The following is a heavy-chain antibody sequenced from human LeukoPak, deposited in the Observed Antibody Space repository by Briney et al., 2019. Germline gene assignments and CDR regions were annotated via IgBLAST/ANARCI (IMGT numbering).Heavy chain of an antibody. V-gene: IGHV5-10-1*01. D-gene: IGHD3-22*01. CDR2: TDPSDSYT. J-gene: IGHJ4*02. Sequence: GESLRISCKGSGYRFTSYWISWVRQMPGKGLEWMGRTDPSDSYTNYSPSFEGHVTISDDRSTTTAYLQWSSLKASDTAMYYCARIDSSGYLTLDYWGQGTLVNVSP. CDR1: GYRFTSYW. CDR3: ARIDSSGYLTLDY.